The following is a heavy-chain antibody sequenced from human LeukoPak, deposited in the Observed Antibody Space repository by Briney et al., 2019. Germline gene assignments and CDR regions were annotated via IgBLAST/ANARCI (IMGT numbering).Heavy chain of an antibody. Sequence: GGSLRLSCAASGFTFSSYAMSWVRQAPGKGLEWVSAISGGGGSTYYADSVKGRFTISRDNSKNTLYLQMNSLRAEDTAVYYCAKVGGASLYYYYGMDVWGQGTTVTVSS. CDR1: GFTFSSYA. CDR2: ISGGGGST. J-gene: IGHJ6*02. CDR3: AKVGGASLYYYYGMDV. V-gene: IGHV3-23*01.